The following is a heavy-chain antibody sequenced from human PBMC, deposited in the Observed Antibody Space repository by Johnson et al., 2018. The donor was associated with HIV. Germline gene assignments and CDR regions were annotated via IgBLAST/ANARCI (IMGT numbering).Heavy chain of an antibody. J-gene: IGHJ3*02. D-gene: IGHD7-27*01. Sequence: VQLVESGGGVVQPGGSLRLSCAASGFTFSSYAMSWVRQAPGKGLEWVSVIYSGGLTYYAQSGKGRFTISRDNSKNTLYLQMNSLRAGDTAVYYCARAWGDLAPDAFDIWGLGTMVTVSS. CDR3: ARAWGDLAPDAFDI. CDR1: GFTFSSYA. V-gene: IGHV3-66*02. CDR2: IYSGGLT.